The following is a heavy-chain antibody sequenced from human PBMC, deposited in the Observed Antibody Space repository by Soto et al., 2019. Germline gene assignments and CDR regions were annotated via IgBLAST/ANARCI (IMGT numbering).Heavy chain of an antibody. Sequence: SETLSLTCAVSGDSISSSHWWTWVRQPPEKGLEWIGEIHHSGHNNYHPSLKGRAAISVDKSKSQFSLRVSSVTAADTAAYCCAKDTMVAAARRGLVVWGQGTTVTVSS. CDR1: GDSISSSHW. CDR3: AKDTMVAAARRGLVV. V-gene: IGHV4-4*01. J-gene: IGHJ6*02. D-gene: IGHD3-10*01. CDR2: IHHSGHN.